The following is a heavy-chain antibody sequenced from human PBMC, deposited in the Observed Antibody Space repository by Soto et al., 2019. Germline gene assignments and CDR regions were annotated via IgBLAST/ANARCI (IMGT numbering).Heavy chain of an antibody. J-gene: IGHJ4*02. CDR2: IYYSGST. CDR3: ARASGYCSGGSCYFFDY. V-gene: IGHV4-59*01. Sequence: PSETLSLTCTVSGGSISSYYWSWIRRPPGKGLEWIGYIYYSGSTNYNPSLKSRVTISVDTSKNQFSLKLSSVTAADTAVYYCARASGYCSGGSCYFFDYWGQGTLVTVSS. CDR1: GGSISSYY. D-gene: IGHD2-15*01.